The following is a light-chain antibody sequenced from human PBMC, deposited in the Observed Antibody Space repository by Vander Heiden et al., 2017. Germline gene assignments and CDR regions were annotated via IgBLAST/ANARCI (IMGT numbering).Light chain of an antibody. CDR2: AAS. CDR1: QSISSY. Sequence: SQSTHSPSSLSASVGDRDTITCRASQSISSYLNWHQQKPGKAPKLLLYAASSLQSRVPSRFRGSGSGTDFPLTISSLQPEDFAAYYCQQSYSTPWTFGQGTKVKIK. V-gene: IGKV1-39*01. J-gene: IGKJ1*01. CDR3: QQSYSTPWT.